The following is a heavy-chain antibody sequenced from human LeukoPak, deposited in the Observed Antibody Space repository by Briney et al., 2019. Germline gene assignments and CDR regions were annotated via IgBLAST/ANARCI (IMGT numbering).Heavy chain of an antibody. CDR1: GFTFSSYG. D-gene: IGHD3-16*01. CDR3: AKGGSSIRPPFDY. V-gene: IGHV3-30*18. J-gene: IGHJ4*02. Sequence: GGSLRLSCAASGFTFSSYGMHWVRQAPGKGLEWVAVISYDGSNKYYADSVKGRFTISRDNSKNTLYLQMNSLRAEDTAVYYCAKGGSSIRPPFDYWGQGTLVTVSS. CDR2: ISYDGSNK.